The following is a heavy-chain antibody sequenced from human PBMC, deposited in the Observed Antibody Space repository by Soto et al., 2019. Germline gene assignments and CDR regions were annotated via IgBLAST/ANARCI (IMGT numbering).Heavy chain of an antibody. J-gene: IGHJ4*02. D-gene: IGHD6-13*01. CDR2: IYYSGST. Sequence: QVQLQESGPGLVKPSETLSLTCTVSSGSISSYYWSWIRQPPGKGLEWIGYIYYSGSTNYNPSLKSRVTISVDTSKNRFSLKLNFVTAADTAVYYCARGGSSWNNWGQGTLVTVSS. V-gene: IGHV4-59*01. CDR3: ARGGSSWNN. CDR1: SGSISSYY.